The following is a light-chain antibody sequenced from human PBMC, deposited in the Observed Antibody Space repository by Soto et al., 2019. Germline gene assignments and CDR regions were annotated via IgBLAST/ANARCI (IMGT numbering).Light chain of an antibody. Sequence: DIQMTQSPATLSASVGDTVNITCRASQSISTWLVWYQQKPGKAPTLLIYKASTLHSGVPSRFSGSGSGADFTLTISSLQPDDFGTFYCQQYTSYYSFGQGTKLEIK. CDR2: KAS. V-gene: IGKV1-5*03. CDR1: QSISTW. J-gene: IGKJ2*03. CDR3: QQYTSYYS.